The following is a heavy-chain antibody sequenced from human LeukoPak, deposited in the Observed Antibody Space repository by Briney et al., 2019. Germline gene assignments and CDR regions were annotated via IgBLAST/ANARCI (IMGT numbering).Heavy chain of an antibody. CDR3: ASMGSHGFDI. V-gene: IGHV7-4-1*02. D-gene: IGHD3-16*01. J-gene: IGHJ3*02. Sequence: ASVKVSCKASRYPFTNYAINWVRQAPGQGLEFMGWINTYNGNPTYAQAFTGRFVFSVDTSASTAYLQISSLKTEDTAIYYCASMGSHGFDIWGQGTMVTVSS. CDR1: RYPFTNYA. CDR2: INTYNGNP.